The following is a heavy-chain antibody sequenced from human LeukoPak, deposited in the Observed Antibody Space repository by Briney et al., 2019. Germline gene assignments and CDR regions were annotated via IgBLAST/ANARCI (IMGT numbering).Heavy chain of an antibody. D-gene: IGHD2-15*01. CDR1: GFTFSSYA. V-gene: IGHV3-30*04. Sequence: GRSLRLSCAASGFTFSSYAMHWVRQAPGKGLEWVAVISYDGSNKYYADSVKGRLTISRDNSKNTLYLQMNSLRAEDTAVYYCARETPSRSGDYWGQGTLVTVSS. J-gene: IGHJ4*02. CDR3: ARETPSRSGDY. CDR2: ISYDGSNK.